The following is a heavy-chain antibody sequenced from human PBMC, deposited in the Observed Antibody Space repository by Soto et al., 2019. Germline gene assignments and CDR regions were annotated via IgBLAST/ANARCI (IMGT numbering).Heavy chain of an antibody. J-gene: IGHJ4*02. CDR2: IWADGSRQ. D-gene: IGHD3-9*01. Sequence: QVQLVESGGGVIQPGKSLRLSCSASGFAFSTYGMHWVRQAPGKGLEWVAVIWADGSRQFYGDSVKGRFTISRDNSKNTMYLQMNSLRVGDTAVYYCGGGTGYCGLSDYRGQGTLVTVSS. CDR3: GGGTGYCGLSDY. CDR1: GFAFSTYG. V-gene: IGHV3-33*08.